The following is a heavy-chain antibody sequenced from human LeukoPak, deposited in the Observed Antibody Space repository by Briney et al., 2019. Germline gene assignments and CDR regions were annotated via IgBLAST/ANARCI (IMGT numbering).Heavy chain of an antibody. Sequence: GGSLRLSCAASGFTFSIYEMNWVRQAPGKGLGWISYISSTGSTIYYADSVKGRFTISRDNAKNSLDLQMNSLRAEDTAVYYCAKVGYYYDSSGYYGGDYFDYWGQGTLVTVSS. CDR2: ISSTGSTI. D-gene: IGHD3-22*01. J-gene: IGHJ4*02. CDR1: GFTFSIYE. V-gene: IGHV3-48*03. CDR3: AKVGYYYDSSGYYGGDYFDY.